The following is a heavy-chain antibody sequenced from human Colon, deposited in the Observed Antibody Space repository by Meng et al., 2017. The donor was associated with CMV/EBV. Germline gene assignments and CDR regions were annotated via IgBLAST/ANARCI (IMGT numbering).Heavy chain of an antibody. CDR2: IYPQDGGT. CDR1: GYTFTANH. CDR3: VRESWYFDF. D-gene: IGHD6-13*01. V-gene: IGHV1-2*02. J-gene: IGHJ4*02. Sequence: QLQREQSGTEEKKPGASVKVSCKPSGYTFTANHLHWVRQAPGQVLEWMVWIYPQDGGTYFAQKFQDRVTLTRDTSITTAYMELSGLTSDDTAIYYCVRESWYFDFWGEGTLVTVSS.